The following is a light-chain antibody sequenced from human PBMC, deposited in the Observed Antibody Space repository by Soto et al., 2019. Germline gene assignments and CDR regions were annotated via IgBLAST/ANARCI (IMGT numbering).Light chain of an antibody. J-gene: IGKJ2*01. Sequence: EIVLTQSPGTLSLSPGERATLSCRASQSVSSSYLAWYQQKPGQAPRLLIYGASSRATGIPDRFSGSGSGTDFTLSISGLEPEDFAVYYWQQYGSSSYTLGQGTKLEIK. CDR1: QSVSSSY. CDR2: GAS. V-gene: IGKV3-20*01. CDR3: QQYGSSSYT.